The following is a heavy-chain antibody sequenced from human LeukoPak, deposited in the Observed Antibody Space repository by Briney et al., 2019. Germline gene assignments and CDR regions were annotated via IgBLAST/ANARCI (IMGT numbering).Heavy chain of an antibody. V-gene: IGHV1-69*13. D-gene: IGHD6-19*01. CDR3: ASTRSEQWLVSGYWFDP. CDR1: GGTFSSYA. CDR2: IIPIFGTA. Sequence: SVKVSCKASGGTFSSYAISWVRQAPGQGLEWMGGIIPIFGTANYAQKFQGRVTITADESTSTALELSSLRSEDTAVYYCASTRSEQWLVSGYWFDPWGQGTLVTVSS. J-gene: IGHJ5*02.